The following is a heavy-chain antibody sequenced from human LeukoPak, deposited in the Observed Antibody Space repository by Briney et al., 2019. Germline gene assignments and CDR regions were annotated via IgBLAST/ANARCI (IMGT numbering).Heavy chain of an antibody. Sequence: SQTLSLTCTVSGGSISSGSYYWSWIRQPAGKGLEWIGRIYTSGSTNYNPSLKSRVTISVDTSKNQFSLKLSSVTAADTAVYYCARDGGQNYDFWSGYYLPYYYYYYMDVWGKGTTVTVSS. J-gene: IGHJ6*03. V-gene: IGHV4-61*02. D-gene: IGHD3-3*01. CDR2: IYTSGST. CDR3: ARDGGQNYDFWSGYYLPYYYYYYMDV. CDR1: GGSISSGSYY.